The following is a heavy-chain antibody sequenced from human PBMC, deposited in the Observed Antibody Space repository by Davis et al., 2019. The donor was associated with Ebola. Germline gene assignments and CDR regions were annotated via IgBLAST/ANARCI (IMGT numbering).Heavy chain of an antibody. J-gene: IGHJ6*02. V-gene: IGHV1-18*01. Sequence: ASVKVSCKASGYTFTRYGITWVRQARGQGLEWMGWISGFNGNTNYAQKFQDRVTLTTDTSTRTVYMELRSLRSDDTAIYYCARDFDDGDYFYAMDVWGQGTTVSVSS. CDR2: ISGFNGNT. CDR3: ARDFDDGDYFYAMDV. CDR1: GYTFTRYG. D-gene: IGHD4-17*01.